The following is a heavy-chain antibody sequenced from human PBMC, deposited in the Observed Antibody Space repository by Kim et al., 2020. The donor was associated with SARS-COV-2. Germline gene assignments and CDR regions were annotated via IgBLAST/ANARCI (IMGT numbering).Heavy chain of an antibody. CDR3: AGAPNSGYDQYYFDY. D-gene: IGHD5-12*01. V-gene: IGHV1-69*01. Sequence: RKFQGRVTITANESTSTAYMELSSLRSEDTAVYYCAGAPNSGYDQYYFDYWGQGTLVTVSS. J-gene: IGHJ4*02.